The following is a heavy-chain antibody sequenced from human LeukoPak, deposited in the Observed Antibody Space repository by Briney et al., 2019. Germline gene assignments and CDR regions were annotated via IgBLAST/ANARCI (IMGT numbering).Heavy chain of an antibody. CDR2: ISGSGGNT. V-gene: IGHV3-23*01. CDR1: GFPFSSFA. J-gene: IGHJ4*02. D-gene: IGHD4-17*01. Sequence: GGSLGPSCVASGFPFSSFAMNWVRQAPGKGLGLVSPISGSGGNTHYADSVKDRFTISRDNSKNTLYLQMNSLRADDTAIYYCARGHGDYAGNYLDCWGQGTLVTVSS. CDR3: ARGHGDYAGNYLDC.